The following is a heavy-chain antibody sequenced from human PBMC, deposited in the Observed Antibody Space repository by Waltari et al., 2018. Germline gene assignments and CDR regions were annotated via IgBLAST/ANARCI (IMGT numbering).Heavy chain of an antibody. CDR3: ARVGYSSGNDY. CDR1: GFTFSRSS. D-gene: IGHD6-19*01. J-gene: IGHJ4*02. CDR2: ISSSSYI. V-gene: IGHV3-21*01. Sequence: EVQLVESGGGLVKPGGSLRLSCAASGFTFSRSSMNWVRQAPGKGLEWVSSISSSSYIYYADSVKGRFTISRDNAKNSLYLQMNSLRAEDTAVYYCARVGYSSGNDYWGQGTLVTVSS.